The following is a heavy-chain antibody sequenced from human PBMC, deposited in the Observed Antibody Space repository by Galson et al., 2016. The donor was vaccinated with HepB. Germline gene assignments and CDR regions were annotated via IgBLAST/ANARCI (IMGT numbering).Heavy chain of an antibody. J-gene: IGHJ4*02. CDR3: AKDRARYSTSSCDY. D-gene: IGHD2-8*01. Sequence: SLRLSCAASGFTFSSSGMHWVRQAPGKGLEWVAVIWYDGSYQYSADSLKGRFTISRDNSKNMPYLQMNSLRAEAEAVYNCAKDRARYSTSSCDYWRQGSLVTVSS. CDR2: IWYDGSYQ. V-gene: IGHV3-33*06. CDR1: GFTFSSSG.